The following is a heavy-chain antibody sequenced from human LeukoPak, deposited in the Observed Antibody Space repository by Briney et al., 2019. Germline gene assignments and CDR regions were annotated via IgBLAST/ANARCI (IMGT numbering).Heavy chain of an antibody. CDR2: ISSSGTIT. CDR3: VLAVAAHFDY. V-gene: IGHV3-23*01. D-gene: IGHD6-19*01. J-gene: IGHJ4*02. Sequence: PGGSLRLSCAASEFSFSTYPMSWVRQAPGKGLEWVSVISSSGTITHYADSVKGRFTISRDNAKNSLYLQMNSLRAEDTAVYYCVLAVAAHFDYWGQGTLVTVSS. CDR1: EFSFSTYP.